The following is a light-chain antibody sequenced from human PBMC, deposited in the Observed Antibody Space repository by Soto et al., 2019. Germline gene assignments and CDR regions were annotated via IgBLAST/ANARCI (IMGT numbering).Light chain of an antibody. CDR2: EGS. CDR1: SSDVGSYNL. CDR3: CSYADSSTRV. V-gene: IGLV2-23*01. J-gene: IGLJ1*01. Sequence: QSALTQPASVSGSPGQSITISCTGTSSDVGSYNLVSWYQQHPGKAPKLMIYEGSKRPSGVSNRFSGSKSGNTASLTISGLQAEDEADYYCCSYADSSTRVFGTGTKLTVL.